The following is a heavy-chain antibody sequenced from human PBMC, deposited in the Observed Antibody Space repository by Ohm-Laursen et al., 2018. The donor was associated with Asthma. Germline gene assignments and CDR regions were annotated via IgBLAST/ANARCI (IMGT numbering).Heavy chain of an antibody. CDR1: GFTFSSYA. CDR3: ARDLRYSSGWYGTFDY. Sequence: SLRLSCAASGFTFSSYAMHWVRQAPGKGLEWVAVISYDGSNKYYADSVKGRFTISRDNSKNTLYLQMNSLRAENTAVYYCARDLRYSSGWYGTFDYWGQGTLVTVSS. V-gene: IGHV3-30-3*01. D-gene: IGHD6-19*01. CDR2: ISYDGSNK. J-gene: IGHJ4*02.